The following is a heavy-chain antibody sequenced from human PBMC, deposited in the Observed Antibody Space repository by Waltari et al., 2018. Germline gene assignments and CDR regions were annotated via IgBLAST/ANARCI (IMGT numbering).Heavy chain of an antibody. Sequence: QVQLVESGGGVVQPGRSLRLSCAASGFTFSSYGMHWVRQAPGKGLEWVAVVWDAESQKYYADSLKGRFTISRDNSKNTLYLQMNSLRAEDTAVYYCARENNVGSSPADVWGQGTTVTVSS. V-gene: IGHV3-33*01. J-gene: IGHJ6*02. CDR2: VWDAESQK. CDR1: GFTFSSYG. CDR3: ARENNVGSSPADV. D-gene: IGHD1-20*01.